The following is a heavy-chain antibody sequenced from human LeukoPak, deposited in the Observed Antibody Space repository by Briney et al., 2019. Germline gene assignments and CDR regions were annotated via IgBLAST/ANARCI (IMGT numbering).Heavy chain of an antibody. CDR3: ARVLDIGPAPRGLGY. Sequence: AGGSLRLSCAASGFTFSSNTMNWVRQAPGKGLEWISYISSSSSTIFYADSVKGRFTISRDNAKNSLYLQMNSLRAEDTAIYYCARVLDIGPAPRGLGYWGQGTLVTVSS. CDR2: ISSSSSTI. D-gene: IGHD2-2*03. J-gene: IGHJ4*02. V-gene: IGHV3-48*04. CDR1: GFTFSSNT.